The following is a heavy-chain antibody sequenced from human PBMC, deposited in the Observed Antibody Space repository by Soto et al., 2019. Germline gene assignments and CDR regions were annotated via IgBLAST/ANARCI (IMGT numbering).Heavy chain of an antibody. V-gene: IGHV4-4*02. CDR1: SGSISSSNW. Sequence: SETLSLTCAVSSGSISSSNWWSWVRQPPGKGLEWIGEIYHSGSTNYNPSLKSRVTISVDKSKNQFSLKLSSVTAADTAVYYCARYDSGTANSYYYYMDVWGKGTTVTVSS. D-gene: IGHD3-10*01. CDR3: ARYDSGTANSYYYYMDV. J-gene: IGHJ6*03. CDR2: IYHSGST.